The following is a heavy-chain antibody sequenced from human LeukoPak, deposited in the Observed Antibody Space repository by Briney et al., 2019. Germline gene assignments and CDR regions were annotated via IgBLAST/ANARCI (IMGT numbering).Heavy chain of an antibody. CDR3: ARVSRTTVTFDY. D-gene: IGHD4-17*01. Sequence: GGSLRLSCAASGFTFSSYSMNWVRQAPGKGLEWVSSISSSSSYIYYADSVKGRFTISRDNAKNSLYLQMNSLRAEDTAVYYCARVSRTTVTFDYWGQGTLVTVSS. CDR2: ISSSSSYI. V-gene: IGHV3-21*01. CDR1: GFTFSSYS. J-gene: IGHJ4*02.